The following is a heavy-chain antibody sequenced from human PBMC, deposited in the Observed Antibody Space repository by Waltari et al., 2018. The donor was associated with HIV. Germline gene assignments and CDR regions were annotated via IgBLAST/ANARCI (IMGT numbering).Heavy chain of an antibody. CDR1: GFPFSNPY. Sequence: QVQLVESGGGLVKPGGSLRTSCAASGFPFSNPYMTWIRQAPGKGLEWISYISSSGGTIYDADSVKGRFTISRDNTKNSLYLQMNSLRVEDTAVYYCTRLRAGQLWLDYWGHGTLVIVSS. V-gene: IGHV3-11*04. J-gene: IGHJ4*01. CDR2: ISSSGGTI. D-gene: IGHD3-10*01. CDR3: TRLRAGQLWLDY.